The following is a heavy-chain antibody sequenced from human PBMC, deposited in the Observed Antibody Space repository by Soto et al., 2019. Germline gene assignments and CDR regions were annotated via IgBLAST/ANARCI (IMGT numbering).Heavy chain of an antibody. Sequence: GGALRLPCAGSGFTFSNAWMNWGRQAPGKGLEWVGRIKSKTDGGTTDYAAPVKGRFTISGDDSKNTLYLQMNSLKTEDTAVYYCTTGRITIFGVVIINYYYGMDVWGQGTTVTVSS. V-gene: IGHV3-15*07. J-gene: IGHJ6*02. CDR2: IKSKTDGGTT. CDR3: TTGRITIFGVVIINYYYGMDV. D-gene: IGHD3-3*01. CDR1: GFTFSNAW.